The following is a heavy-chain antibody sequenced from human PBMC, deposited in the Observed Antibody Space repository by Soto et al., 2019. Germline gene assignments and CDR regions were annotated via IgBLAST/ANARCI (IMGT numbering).Heavy chain of an antibody. CDR1: GFTFSSYA. V-gene: IGHV3-23*01. J-gene: IGHJ6*03. CDR3: AKDRGNYGDYIGSNYYYYMDV. Sequence: GGSLRLSCAASGFTFSSYAMSWVRQAPGKGLEWVSAISGSGGSTYYADSVKGRFTISRDNSKNTLYLQMNSLRAEDTAVYYCAKDRGNYGDYIGSNYYYYMDVWGKGTTVTVSS. D-gene: IGHD4-17*01. CDR2: ISGSGGST.